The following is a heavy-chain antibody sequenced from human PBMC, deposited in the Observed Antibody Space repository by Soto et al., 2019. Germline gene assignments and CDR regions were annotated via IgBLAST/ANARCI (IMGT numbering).Heavy chain of an antibody. CDR3: AKDDGTGL. D-gene: IGHD3-16*01. CDR2: TSKDGRE. J-gene: IGHJ4*02. Sequence: QVQLVESGGGVVQPGTSLRLSCVVSGFTLSSSGIHWVRQAPGKGLDWVAVTSKDGRERYADSVKGRFTISRDNPKNTLYLQLSSLRGEDTAVYFCAKDDGTGLWGQGTLVIVSS. CDR1: GFTLSSSG. V-gene: IGHV3-30*18.